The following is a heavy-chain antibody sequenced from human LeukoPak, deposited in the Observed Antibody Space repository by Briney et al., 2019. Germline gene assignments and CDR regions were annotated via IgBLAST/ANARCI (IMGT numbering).Heavy chain of an antibody. J-gene: IGHJ4*02. CDR2: ISDSGNRT. D-gene: IGHD3-10*01. CDR3: AHIYYHGSGSYGDY. V-gene: IGHV3-23*01. Sequence: GGSLRLSCVVSGLTFSDYAMSWVRQAPGKGLEWVSGISDSGNRTYYADSVKGRFTISRDNSKNTLSLQMNSLRVEDTAVYYCAHIYYHGSGSYGDYWGQGTLVTVSS. CDR1: GLTFSDYA.